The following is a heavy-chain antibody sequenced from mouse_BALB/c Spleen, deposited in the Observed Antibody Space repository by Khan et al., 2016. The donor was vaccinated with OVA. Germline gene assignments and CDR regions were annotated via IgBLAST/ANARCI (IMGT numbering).Heavy chain of an antibody. CDR1: GYSITSDYA. CDR2: ISYSGNT. V-gene: IGHV3-2*02. J-gene: IGHJ2*01. D-gene: IGHD1-1*01. CDR3: ARVYGGDFDY. Sequence: EVQLVESGPGLVKPSQSLSLTCTVTGYSITSDYAWNWIRQFPGNKLEWMGFISYSGNTNYNPSLKSRISITRDTTKNQFFLQLNSVTIEDTGTYYCARVYGGDFDYWGQGTTLTVSS.